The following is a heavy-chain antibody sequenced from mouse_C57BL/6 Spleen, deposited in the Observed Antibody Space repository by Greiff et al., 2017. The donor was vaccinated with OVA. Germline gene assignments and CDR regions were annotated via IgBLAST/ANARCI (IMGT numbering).Heavy chain of an antibody. CDR2: INPNNGGT. Sequence: EVQLQQSGPELVKPGASVKISCKASGYTFTDYYMNWVKQSHGKSLEWIGDINPNNGGTSYNQQFKGKATLTVDKSSSTAYMELRSLTSEDSAVYYCARGGDYDGHWYFDVWGTGTTVTVSS. V-gene: IGHV1-26*01. CDR1: GYTFTDYY. D-gene: IGHD2-4*01. J-gene: IGHJ1*03. CDR3: ARGGDYDGHWYFDV.